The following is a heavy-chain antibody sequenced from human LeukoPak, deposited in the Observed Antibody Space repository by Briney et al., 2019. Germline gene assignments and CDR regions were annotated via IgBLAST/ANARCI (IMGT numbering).Heavy chain of an antibody. CDR1: GFTFSSYE. CDR2: ISSSGSTI. V-gene: IGHV3-48*03. CDR3: AELGTMIGGV. J-gene: IGHJ6*04. D-gene: IGHD3-10*02. Sequence: GGSLRLSCVASGFTFSSYEMNWVRQAPGKGLEWVSYISSSGSTIYYADSVKGRFTISRDNAKNSLYLQMNSLRAEDTAVYYCAELGTMIGGVWGKGTTVTISS.